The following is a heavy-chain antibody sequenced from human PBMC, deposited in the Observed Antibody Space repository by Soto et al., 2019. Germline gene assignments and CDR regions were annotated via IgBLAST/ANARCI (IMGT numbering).Heavy chain of an antibody. CDR3: ARDSLRYFDLSGVYYGMDV. CDR1: GYTFTSYY. CDR2: INPSGGST. Sequence: QVQLVQSGAEVKKPGASVKVSCKASGYTFTSYYMHWVRQAPGQGLEWMGIINPSGGSTSYAQKFQGRVTMTRDTSTSTVYMELSSLRSEDTAVYYCARDSLRYFDLSGVYYGMDVWGQGTTVTVSS. V-gene: IGHV1-46*01. J-gene: IGHJ6*02. D-gene: IGHD3-9*01.